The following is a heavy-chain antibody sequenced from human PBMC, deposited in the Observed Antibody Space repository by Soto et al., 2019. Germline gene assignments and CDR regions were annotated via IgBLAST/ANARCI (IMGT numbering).Heavy chain of an antibody. CDR3: ARAPVRYDFWSGYENYYYYYGMDV. CDR2: IYYSGST. V-gene: IGHV4-30-4*01. J-gene: IGHJ6*02. Sequence: SETLSLTCTVSGGSISSVDYYWSWIRQPPGKGLEWIGYIYYSGSTYYNPSLKSRVTISVDTSKNQFSLKLSSVTAADTAVYYCARAPVRYDFWSGYENYYYYYGMDVWGQGTTVTVSS. CDR1: GGSISSVDYY. D-gene: IGHD3-3*01.